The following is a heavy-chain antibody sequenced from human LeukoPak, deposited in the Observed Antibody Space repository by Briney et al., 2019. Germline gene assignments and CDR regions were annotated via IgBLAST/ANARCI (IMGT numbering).Heavy chain of an antibody. D-gene: IGHD3-10*01. Sequence: PGGSLRLSCAASGFTFSSYWMHWVRQALGKGLVWVSRINSDGSSTSYADSVKGRFTISRDNAKNTLYLQMNSLRAEDTAVYYCAKDRERSMVRGVYAFDIWGQGTMVTVSS. CDR3: AKDRERSMVRGVYAFDI. CDR1: GFTFSSYW. CDR2: INSDGSST. V-gene: IGHV3-74*01. J-gene: IGHJ3*02.